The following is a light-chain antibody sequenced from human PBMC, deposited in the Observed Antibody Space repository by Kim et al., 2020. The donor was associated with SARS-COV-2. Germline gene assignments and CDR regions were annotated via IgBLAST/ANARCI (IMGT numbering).Light chain of an antibody. Sequence: ALGQTVRLTCQGASHGNYYATWGQQRPGRAPVLVLYGKYDLPSGISDRFSGSASGNTASLTITGAQAEDEADYYCNSRDSSGDHVVFGGGTQLTVL. CDR3: NSRDSSGDHVV. CDR2: GKY. CDR1: SHGNYY. V-gene: IGLV3-19*01. J-gene: IGLJ3*02.